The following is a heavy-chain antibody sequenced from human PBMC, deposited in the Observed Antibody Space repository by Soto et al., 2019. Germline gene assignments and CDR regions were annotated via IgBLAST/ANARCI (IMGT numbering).Heavy chain of an antibody. V-gene: IGHV4-59*01. J-gene: IGHJ6*03. CDR3: ARVGSSSFYYYYYMDV. CDR1: GGSISSYY. D-gene: IGHD6-6*01. Sequence: SETLSLTCTVSGGSISSYYWSWIRQPPGKGLEWIGYIYYSGSTNYNPSLKSRVTISVDTSKNQFSLKLSSVTAADTAVYYCARVGSSSFYYYYYMDVWGKGTTVTVSS. CDR2: IYYSGST.